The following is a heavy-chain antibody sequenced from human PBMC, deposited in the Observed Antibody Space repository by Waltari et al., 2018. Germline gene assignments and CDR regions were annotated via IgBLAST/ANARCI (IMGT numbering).Heavy chain of an antibody. CDR2: IWYEGINE. D-gene: IGHD1-26*01. CDR3: AKDRQAGTYLGLNFLY. V-gene: IGHV3-33*06. Sequence: QVQLVESGGGVVQPGMSLRLSCAASGFTFSSYGMHWVRQAPGKGVEWLAVIWYEGINEYYADAVKGRFTISRDNAKNTLYLQMNGLRAEDTAVYYCAKDRQAGTYLGLNFLYWGQGTLVTVSS. CDR1: GFTFSSYG. J-gene: IGHJ4*02.